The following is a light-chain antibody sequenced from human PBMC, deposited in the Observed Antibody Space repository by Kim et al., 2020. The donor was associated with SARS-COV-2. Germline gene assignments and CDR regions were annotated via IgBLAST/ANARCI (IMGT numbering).Light chain of an antibody. J-gene: IGLJ2*01. Sequence: PGKAARVSCGGNSIGSKSVNRYQQKSGQAPVLVIYYDSDRPSGIPERFSGSNSGNTATLTISRVEAGDEADYYCQVWDSSSDHRVVFGGGTKVTVL. CDR3: QVWDSSSDHRVV. CDR2: YDS. CDR1: SIGSKS. V-gene: IGLV3-21*04.